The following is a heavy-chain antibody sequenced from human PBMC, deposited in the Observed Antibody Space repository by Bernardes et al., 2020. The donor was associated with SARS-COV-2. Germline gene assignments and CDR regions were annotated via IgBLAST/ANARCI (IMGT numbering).Heavy chain of an antibody. CDR1: GFTLSNYT. CDR2: IMSSGGST. D-gene: IGHD3-16*01. Sequence: GSLRLSCAASGFTLSNYTMYWVRQAPGKGPEWVSSIMSSGGSTNYPDSVKGRFIISRDNSRNMLYLQMNSLRVEDTAVYYCAKAGDSDRYWGQGTLVTVSS. V-gene: IGHV3-23*01. J-gene: IGHJ4*02. CDR3: AKAGDSDRY.